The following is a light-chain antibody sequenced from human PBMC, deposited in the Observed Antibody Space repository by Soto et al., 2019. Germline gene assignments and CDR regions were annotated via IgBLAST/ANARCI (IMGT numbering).Light chain of an antibody. J-gene: IGKJ4*01. CDR1: QSLLHSDGKTS. Sequence: IVMTQTPLSLSVTPGQPASISCKSSQSLLHSDGKTSLYWYLHWLLIYVLSSRFSGVPDRFSGCGSGTDFTLQISRVEAEDVGVHYCLQRVHLPVNFGGGTKVEIK. CDR3: LQRVHLPVN. CDR2: VLS. V-gene: IGKV2-29*03.